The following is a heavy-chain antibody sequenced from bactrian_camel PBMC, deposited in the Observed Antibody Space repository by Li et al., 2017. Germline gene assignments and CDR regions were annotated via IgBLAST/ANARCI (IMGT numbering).Heavy chain of an antibody. J-gene: IGHJ6*01. V-gene: IGHV3-3*01. CDR2: INLLSTNT. CDR3: AATGSADGQRYCIGGFCSGFGY. Sequence: HGQLVESGGGSVQAGGSLRLSCGVSGYGNSRNCIGWFRQASEKEREGVAAINLLSTNTYYSDSVKGRFAISQDNTKTTVYLQMNNLKPEDTALYYCAATGSADGQRYCIGGFCSGFGYWGQGTQVTVS. D-gene: IGHD3*01. CDR1: GYGNSRNC.